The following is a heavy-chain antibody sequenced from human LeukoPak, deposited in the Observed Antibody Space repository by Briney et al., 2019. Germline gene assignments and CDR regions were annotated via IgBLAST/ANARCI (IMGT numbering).Heavy chain of an antibody. CDR3: VRGRDCSGSDCYSPAVGWFAP. V-gene: IGHV1-18*04. D-gene: IGHD2-15*01. CDR1: GYTFTIYA. CDR2: ISAYNGNT. Sequence: GASVKVSCKASGYTFTIYAISWVRQAPGQGLEWMGWISAYNGNTSYAQKLQARVTMTRDTSTATAYMELRSPRFDDTAVYYCVRGRDCSGSDCYSPAVGWFAPWGQGSLVTVSS. J-gene: IGHJ5*02.